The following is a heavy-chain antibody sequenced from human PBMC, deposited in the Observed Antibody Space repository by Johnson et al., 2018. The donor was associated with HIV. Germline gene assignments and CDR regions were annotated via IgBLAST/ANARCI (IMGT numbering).Heavy chain of an antibody. V-gene: IGHV3-7*02. CDR2: IKQGGSEK. J-gene: IGHJ3*02. D-gene: IGHD6-13*01. CDR3: AKVRRGSSWYIAFDI. CDR1: GFTFSSYW. Sequence: MQLVESGGGLVQPGGSLRLSCAASGFTFSSYWMSWVRQAPGKGLEWVANIKQGGSEKYFVDSLKGRFTISRDNSKNTRYLQMNSLRAEDTAVYYCAKVRRGSSWYIAFDIWGQGTMVTVSS.